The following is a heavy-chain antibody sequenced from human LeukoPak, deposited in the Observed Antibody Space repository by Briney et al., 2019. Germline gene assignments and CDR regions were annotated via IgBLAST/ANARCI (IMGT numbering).Heavy chain of an antibody. Sequence: GGSLRLSCAASGFTFSRYWMHWVRQAPGEGLVWVSHINTDGSSTNFADSVKGRFSVSRDNAKNSLYLQMNSLRAEDTALYYCAKDSSRSGYSYTLDYWGQGTLVTVSS. CDR3: AKDSSRSGYSYTLDY. J-gene: IGHJ4*02. V-gene: IGHV3-74*01. D-gene: IGHD5-18*01. CDR1: GFTFSRYW. CDR2: INTDGSST.